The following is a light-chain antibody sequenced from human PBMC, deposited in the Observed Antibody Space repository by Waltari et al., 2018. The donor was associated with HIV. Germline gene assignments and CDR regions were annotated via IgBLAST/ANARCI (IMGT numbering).Light chain of an antibody. Sequence: QSALTQPPSASGSPGQSVAISCTGSSNDIGTYNFVSWYQHHPGKAPKLLIYDVTRWPPGIPDRFSGTQSGYAASLTVSDLQVGDEADYYCVSYTEKDTFLLFGGGTKLAV. CDR2: DVT. V-gene: IGLV2-8*01. CDR3: VSYTEKDTFLL. CDR1: SNDIGTYNF. J-gene: IGLJ2*01.